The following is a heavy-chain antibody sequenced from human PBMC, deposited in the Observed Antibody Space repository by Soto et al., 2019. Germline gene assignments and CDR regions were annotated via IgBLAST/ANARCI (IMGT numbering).Heavy chain of an antibody. D-gene: IGHD3-16*01. V-gene: IGHV3-53*02. J-gene: IGHJ4*02. CDR1: GFTVSSSS. Sequence: EVELVETGGGAIQPGGSLRLSCAASGFTVSSSSMSWLRQAPGKGLEWVSLIYAAGATYYGDSVKGRFTISRDTSKNTLSLQMTSLRADDTAVYYCARDDSFLGAPFHYWGQGNLVTVSS. CDR3: ARDDSFLGAPFHY. CDR2: IYAAGAT.